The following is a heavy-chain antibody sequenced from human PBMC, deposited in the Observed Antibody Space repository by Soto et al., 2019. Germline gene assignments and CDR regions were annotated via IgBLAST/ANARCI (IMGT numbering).Heavy chain of an antibody. J-gene: IGHJ4*02. Sequence: KTSETLSLTCAVYGGSFSGYYWSWIRQPPGKGLEWIGEINHSGSTNYNPSLESRVTISVDTSKNQFSLKLSSVTAADTAVYYCATLRKRAAAGVDYWGQGTLVTVSS. CDR2: INHSGST. V-gene: IGHV4-34*01. CDR1: GGSFSGYY. CDR3: ATLRKRAAAGVDY. D-gene: IGHD6-13*01.